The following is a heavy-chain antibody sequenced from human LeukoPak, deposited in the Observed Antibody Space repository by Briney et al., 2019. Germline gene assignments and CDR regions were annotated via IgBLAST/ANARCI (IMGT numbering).Heavy chain of an antibody. V-gene: IGHV3-21*01. CDR2: ISSSSSYI. CDR1: GFTFSSYS. Sequence: PGGSLRLSCAASGFTFSSYSMNWVRQAPGKGLEWVSSISSSSSYIYYADSVKGRFTISRENAKNSLYLQVNSLRAEDTAVYYCARDHRGSNYGGQGTLVTVSA. D-gene: IGHD3-10*01. J-gene: IGHJ4*02. CDR3: ARDHRGSNY.